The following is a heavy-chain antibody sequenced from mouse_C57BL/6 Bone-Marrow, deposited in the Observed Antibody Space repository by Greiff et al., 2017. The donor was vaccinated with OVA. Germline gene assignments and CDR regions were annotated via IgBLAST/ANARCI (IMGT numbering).Heavy chain of an antibody. CDR3: ARPLLRHWYFDV. D-gene: IGHD1-2*01. CDR2: INPSNGGT. CDR1: GYTFTSYW. Sequence: QVQLKQPGTELVKPGASVKLSCKASGYTFTSYWMHWVKQRPGQGLEWIGNINPSNGGTNYNEKFKSKATLTVDKSSSTAYMQLSSLTSEDSAVYYCARPLLRHWYFDVWGTGTTVTVSS. J-gene: IGHJ1*03. V-gene: IGHV1-53*01.